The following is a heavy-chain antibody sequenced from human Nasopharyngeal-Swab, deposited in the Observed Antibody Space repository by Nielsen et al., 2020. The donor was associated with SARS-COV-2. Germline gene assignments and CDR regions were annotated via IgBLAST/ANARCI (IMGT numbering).Heavy chain of an antibody. J-gene: IGHJ4*02. CDR3: TTDFYFDY. CDR2: IGDKEHNYAT. V-gene: IGHV3-73*01. Sequence: GGPLRLSCATSGFVFSSPAMHWVRQASGKWLEWVGRIGDKEHNYATTYGASVKGRFTISRDDSQNMAFLQLDSLKSEDTALYYCTTDFYFDYWGQGTLVTVSS. CDR1: GFVFSSPA.